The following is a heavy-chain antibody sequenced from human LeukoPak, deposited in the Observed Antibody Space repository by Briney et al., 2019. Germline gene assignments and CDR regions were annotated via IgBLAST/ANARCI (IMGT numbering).Heavy chain of an antibody. Sequence: SETLSLTCAVYGGSFSGYYWTWIRQTPEQGLEWIGEMNPSGSTNYNPSLKSRVTISVGTSKNQFSLELSSVTAADTAVYYCAGGRQDVTMIVVVMTAVSYYLDVWGKGTTVTVS. CDR3: AGGRQDVTMIVVVMTAVSYYLDV. D-gene: IGHD3-22*01. CDR2: MNPSGST. J-gene: IGHJ6*03. CDR1: GGSFSGYY. V-gene: IGHV4-34*01.